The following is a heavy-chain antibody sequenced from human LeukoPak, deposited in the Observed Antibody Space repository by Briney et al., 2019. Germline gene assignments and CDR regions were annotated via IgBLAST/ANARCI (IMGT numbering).Heavy chain of an antibody. V-gene: IGHV4-59*01. D-gene: IGHD3-3*01. CDR2: IYYSGST. J-gene: IGHJ4*02. Sequence: SETLSLTCTVSGGSISSYYWRWIRQPPGKGLAWIGNIYYSGSTNYNPSLQSRVTISVDTPKNQLSLTLSSVTAAHTPGYFCARGYDFWSVWGQGTLVTV. CDR1: GGSISSYY. CDR3: ARGYDFWSV.